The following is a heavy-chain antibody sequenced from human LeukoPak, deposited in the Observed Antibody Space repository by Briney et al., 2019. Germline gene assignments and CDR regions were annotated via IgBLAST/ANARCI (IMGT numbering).Heavy chain of an antibody. CDR2: IDARSGIT. V-gene: IGHV3-48*01. Sequence: GGSLRLSCATSGFTFTIFGINWVRQAPGEGPEWVSYIDARSGITYYADSVQGRFTISRDNAKESVFLQMNGLRVDDTAVYYCARTYDFGRGPPGDAFDNWGQGTPVIVSS. J-gene: IGHJ3*02. CDR1: GFTFTIFG. CDR3: ARTYDFGRGPPGDAFDN. D-gene: IGHD3-3*01.